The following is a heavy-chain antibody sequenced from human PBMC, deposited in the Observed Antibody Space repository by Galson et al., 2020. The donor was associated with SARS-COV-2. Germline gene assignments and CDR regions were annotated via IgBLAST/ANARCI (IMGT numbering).Heavy chain of an antibody. D-gene: IGHD3-22*01. V-gene: IGHV4-34*01. CDR3: ARADYLDSSDYYGSSFDY. Sequence: SETLSLTCAVYGGSSSGYYWSWIRQPQGKGLEWIGEVNHSGRTNYNPSLKSRVTISVDTSKNQFSLNLSTVTAADTAVYYCARADYLDSSDYYGSSFDYWGQGTLVTVTS. CDR2: VNHSGRT. CDR1: GGSSSGYY. J-gene: IGHJ4*02.